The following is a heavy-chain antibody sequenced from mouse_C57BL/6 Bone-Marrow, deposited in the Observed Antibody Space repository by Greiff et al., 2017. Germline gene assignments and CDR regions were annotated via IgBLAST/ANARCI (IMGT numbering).Heavy chain of an antibody. D-gene: IGHD1-1*01. CDR1: GYSITSGYY. Sequence: DVQLVESGPGLVKPSQSLSLTCSVTGYSITSGYYWNWIRQFPGNKLEWMGYISYDGSNNYNPSLKNRISITRDTSKNQFFLKLNSVTTEDTATYYCARRGDYYGSSYVDWFAYWGQGTLVTVSA. J-gene: IGHJ3*01. CDR3: ARRGDYYGSSYVDWFAY. V-gene: IGHV3-6*01. CDR2: ISYDGSN.